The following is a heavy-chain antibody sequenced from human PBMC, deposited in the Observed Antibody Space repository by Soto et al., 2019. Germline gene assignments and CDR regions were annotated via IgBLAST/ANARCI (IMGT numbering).Heavy chain of an antibody. CDR2: IIPIFGTA. V-gene: IGHV1-69*13. CDR3: ARGPNYDILTGYPFFDY. Sequence: GASVKVSCKASGGTFSSYAISWVRQAPGQGLEWMGGIIPIFGTANYAQKFQGRVTITADESTSTAYMELSSLRSEDTAVYYCARGPNYDILTGYPFFDYWGQGTLVTVSS. J-gene: IGHJ4*02. D-gene: IGHD3-9*01. CDR1: GGTFSSYA.